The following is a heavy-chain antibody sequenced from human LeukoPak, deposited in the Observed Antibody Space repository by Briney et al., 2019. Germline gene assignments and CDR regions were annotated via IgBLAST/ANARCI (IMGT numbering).Heavy chain of an antibody. CDR1: GFTFSSYA. CDR2: FSGSGGNT. V-gene: IGHV3-23*01. Sequence: PGGSLRLSCAASGFTFSSYAMSWVRQAPGKGLEWVSTFSGSGGNTYYADSVKGRFTISRDNAKNTLYLQMNSLRAEDTAVYYCARDSVVVAATENYYYYYYMDVWGKGTTVTVSS. CDR3: ARDSVVVAATENYYYYYYMDV. D-gene: IGHD2-15*01. J-gene: IGHJ6*03.